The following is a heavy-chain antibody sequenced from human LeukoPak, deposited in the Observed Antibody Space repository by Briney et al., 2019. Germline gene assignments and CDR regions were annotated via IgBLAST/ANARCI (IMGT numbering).Heavy chain of an antibody. CDR3: ARRPSYVFWSVYYFDY. CDR2: TRNKANSYTT. V-gene: IGHV3-72*01. CDR1: GFTFSDHY. Sequence: GGSLRLSCAASGFTFSDHYMDWVRQAPGKGLEWVGRTRNKANSYTTEYAASVKGRFTISRDDSKNSLYLQMNSLKTEDPAVYYCARRPSYVFWSVYYFDYGGQGPLVTVS. D-gene: IGHD3-3*01. J-gene: IGHJ4*02.